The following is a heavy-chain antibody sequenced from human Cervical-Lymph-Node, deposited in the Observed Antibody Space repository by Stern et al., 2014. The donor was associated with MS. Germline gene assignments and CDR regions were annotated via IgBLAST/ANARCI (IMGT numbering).Heavy chain of an antibody. V-gene: IGHV1-2*06. D-gene: IGHD3-22*01. CDR2: LNPNSDDP. CDR3: AREATRIVVGIDY. Sequence: VQLEESGTKMQKPGASVKVSCKASGYSFTAFFIHWVRQVPGQGLEWMGRLNPNSDDPTYAPNFQDRVTLTRDTSIGTAYLELSRLTSADTAVYYCAREATRIVVGIDYWGQGTQVTVSS. CDR1: GYSFTAFF. J-gene: IGHJ4*02.